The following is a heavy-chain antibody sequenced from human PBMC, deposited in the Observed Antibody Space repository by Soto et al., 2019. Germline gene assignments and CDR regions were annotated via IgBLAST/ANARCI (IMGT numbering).Heavy chain of an antibody. V-gene: IGHV3-33*01. Sequence: WRSQRVSCAASGCSFSSCGMHWARQAPGKGLEWVAVIWYDGSNKYYADSVKGRFTISRDNSKNTLYLQMNSLRAEDTAVYYCARDGYCSSTSCNYFDYWGQGTLVTVSS. CDR2: IWYDGSNK. D-gene: IGHD2-2*03. J-gene: IGHJ4*02. CDR1: GCSFSSCG. CDR3: ARDGYCSSTSCNYFDY.